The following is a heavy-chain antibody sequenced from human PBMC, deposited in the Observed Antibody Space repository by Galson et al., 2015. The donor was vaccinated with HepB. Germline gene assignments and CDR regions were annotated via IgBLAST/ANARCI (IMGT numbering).Heavy chain of an antibody. CDR1: GGSIRSYY. CDR2: IYYSGST. Sequence: SETLSLTCTVSGGSIRSYYWVWIRQPPGKGLEYIGYIYYSGSTNYNPSLKSRVTMSVDTSKNQFSLKLSSVTAADTAVYYCAGGTGVTTAYWGPGTLVTVSS. D-gene: IGHD1-26*01. J-gene: IGHJ4*02. V-gene: IGHV4-59*08. CDR3: AGGTGVTTAY.